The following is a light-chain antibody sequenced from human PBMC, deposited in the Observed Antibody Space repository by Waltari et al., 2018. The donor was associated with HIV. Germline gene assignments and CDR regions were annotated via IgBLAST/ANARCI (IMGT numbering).Light chain of an antibody. CDR3: QQNIHWPPYT. CDR2: GAS. Sequence: TQSPATLSVSPGERVTLSCRASQSLTANLAWYQQSPGQSPRLLIYGASSRATDIPARFTGSVSGTDYTLTISSVQSEDSAVYYCQQNIHWPPYTFGQGTKL. J-gene: IGKJ2*01. CDR1: QSLTAN. V-gene: IGKV3-15*01.